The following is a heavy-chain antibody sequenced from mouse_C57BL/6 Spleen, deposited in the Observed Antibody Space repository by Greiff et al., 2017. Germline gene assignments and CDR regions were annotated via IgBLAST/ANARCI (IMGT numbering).Heavy chain of an antibody. CDR3: ARRGSSYFYYAMDY. V-gene: IGHV5-17*01. Sequence: EVMLVESGGGLVKPGGSLKLSCAASGFTFSDYGMHWVRQAPEKGLEWVAYISSGSSTIYYADTVKGRFTISRDNAKNTLFLQMTSLRSEDTAMYDCARRGSSYFYYAMDYWGQGTSVTVSS. CDR1: GFTFSDYG. D-gene: IGHD1-1*01. CDR2: ISSGSSTI. J-gene: IGHJ4*01.